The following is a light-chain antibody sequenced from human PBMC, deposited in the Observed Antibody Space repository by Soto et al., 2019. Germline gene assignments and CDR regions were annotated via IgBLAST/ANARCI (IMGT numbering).Light chain of an antibody. CDR3: QQRSNWPLMYT. V-gene: IGKV3-11*01. Sequence: EIVLTQSPATLSLSPGERATLSCRASQSVSSYLAWYQHKPGQAPRLLIYDASNRATGIPVRFSGSGSGTDFTLTISSLEPEDFAVSYCQQRSNWPLMYTFGQGTTLEIK. J-gene: IGKJ2*01. CDR1: QSVSSY. CDR2: DAS.